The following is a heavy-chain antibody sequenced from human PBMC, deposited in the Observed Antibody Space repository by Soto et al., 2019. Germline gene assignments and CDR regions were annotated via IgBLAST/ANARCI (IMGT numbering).Heavy chain of an antibody. V-gene: IGHV3-74*03. CDR2: INEDGRTT. Sequence: EVQLVESGGGLVQPGGSLRLSCADSGFTFSRYWMHWVRQAPGKGLVWVSRINEDGRTTTYADSVKGRFTISRDNAKNTLYLQMNSLRAEDTAVYYCARDLRGPEDYWGQGTLPTVSS. CDR3: ARDLRGPEDY. CDR1: GFTFSRYW. D-gene: IGHD3-16*01. J-gene: IGHJ4*02.